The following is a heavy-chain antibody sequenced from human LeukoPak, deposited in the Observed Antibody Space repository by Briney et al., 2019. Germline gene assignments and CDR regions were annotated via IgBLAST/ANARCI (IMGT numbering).Heavy chain of an antibody. CDR1: GFTFSSYS. D-gene: IGHD3-10*01. CDR2: ISSSSSSTI. Sequence: GGSLRLSCAASGFTFSSYSMNWVRQAPGKGLEWVSYISSSSSSTIYYADSVKGRFTISRDNAKNSLYLQMNSLRAEDTAVYYCARYYYGSGSYRVFDYWGQGTLVTVSS. V-gene: IGHV3-48*01. J-gene: IGHJ4*02. CDR3: ARYYYGSGSYRVFDY.